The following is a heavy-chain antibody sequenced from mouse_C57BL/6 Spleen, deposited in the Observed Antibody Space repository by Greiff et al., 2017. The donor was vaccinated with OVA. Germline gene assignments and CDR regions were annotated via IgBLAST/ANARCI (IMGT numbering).Heavy chain of an antibody. V-gene: IGHV1-52*01. CDR2: IDPSDSET. CDR1: GYTFTSYW. CDR3: ARGGFSMAY. J-gene: IGHJ3*01. Sequence: QVQLQQPGAELVRPGSSVKLSCKASGYTFTSYWMHWVKQRPIQGLEWIGNIDPSDSETHYNQKFKDKATLTVDKSSGTAYMQLSSLTSEDSAVYYCARGGFSMAYWGQGTLVTVSA.